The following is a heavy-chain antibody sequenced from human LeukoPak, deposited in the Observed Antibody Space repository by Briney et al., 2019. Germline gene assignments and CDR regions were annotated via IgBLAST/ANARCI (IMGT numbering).Heavy chain of an antibody. CDR3: ARDRLSGGSRRSPHWFDP. Sequence: ASVKVSCKASGCTFTGYYMHWVRQAPGQGLEWMGRINPNSGGTNYAQKFQGRVTMTRDTSISTAYMELSRLRSDDTAVYYCARDRLSGGSRRSPHWFDPWGQGTLVTVSS. CDR2: INPNSGGT. D-gene: IGHD2-15*01. J-gene: IGHJ5*02. CDR1: GCTFTGYY. V-gene: IGHV1-2*06.